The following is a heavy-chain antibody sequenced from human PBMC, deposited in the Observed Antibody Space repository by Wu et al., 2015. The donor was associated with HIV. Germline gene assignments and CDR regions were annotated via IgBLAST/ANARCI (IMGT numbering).Heavy chain of an antibody. CDR1: GYIFSDYG. J-gene: IGHJ4*02. D-gene: IGHD3-22*01. Sequence: VQLMQSGGEVKKPGASVKVACKSSGYIFSDYGINWVRQAPGEGLEWMGWISAQNGNTKYAQKFQGRVTMTTDTSSSTAYMELRSLRSDDTAVYLCARGHYYDSSSSPMYWGPGTRVTVSS. CDR3: ARGHYYDSSSSPMY. V-gene: IGHV1-18*01. CDR2: ISAQNGNT.